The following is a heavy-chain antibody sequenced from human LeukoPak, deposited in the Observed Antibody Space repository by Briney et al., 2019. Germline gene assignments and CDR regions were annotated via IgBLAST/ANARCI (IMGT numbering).Heavy chain of an antibody. V-gene: IGHV4-59*08. D-gene: IGHD5-24*01. Sequence: SETLSLTCSVSGGSISSYYWSWIRQPPGKGLEWIGYIYYSGSTNYNPSLKSRVTISVDTSKNQFSLKLRSVTAADTAVYYCARHKDGYTYYFDYWGQGTLVTVSS. CDR3: ARHKDGYTYYFDY. CDR1: GGSISSYY. J-gene: IGHJ4*02. CDR2: IYYSGST.